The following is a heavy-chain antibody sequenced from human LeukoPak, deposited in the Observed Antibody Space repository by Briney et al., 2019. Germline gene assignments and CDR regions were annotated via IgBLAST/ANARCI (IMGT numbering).Heavy chain of an antibody. D-gene: IGHD5-24*01. CDR2: IYYNGNT. CDR3: ARLKGEMITIRPYYHYYMDV. CDR1: GRSINAYY. J-gene: IGHJ6*03. Sequence: SETLSLTCTVSGRSINAYYWTWIRQPPGKGLEWLGYIYYNGNTNYNPSLPSRVTISLNTSKNQCSLNLTSVNAADTAVYYCARLKGEMITIRPYYHYYMDVWGKGTTVTVSS. V-gene: IGHV4-59*01.